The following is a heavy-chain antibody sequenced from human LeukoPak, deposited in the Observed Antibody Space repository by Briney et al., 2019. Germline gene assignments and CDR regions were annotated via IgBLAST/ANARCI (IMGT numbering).Heavy chain of an antibody. J-gene: IGHJ2*01. D-gene: IGHD6-19*01. CDR2: VSYSVIG. V-gene: IGHV4-39*01. CDR1: SGSISSSDYY. CDR3: ARQSIAVAGRHFDL. Sequence: PSETLSLTCTVSSGSISSSDYYWGWIRQPPGKGLVWFGSVSYSVIGYYNPSLKSRVIISVDTSKNQFSLKLSSVTAADTAVYYCARQSIAVAGRHFDLWGRGTLVTVSS.